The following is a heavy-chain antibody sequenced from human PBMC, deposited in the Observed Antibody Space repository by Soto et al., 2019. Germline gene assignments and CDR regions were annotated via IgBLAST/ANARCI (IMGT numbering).Heavy chain of an antibody. D-gene: IGHD3-22*01. J-gene: IGHJ4*02. Sequence: GGSLRLSCAASGFTVSSYYMSWVRQAPGKGLEWVSVIYSAGSADFADSVKGRFTISRDNSKNTVYLQMSSLRVEDTAVYYCVKGEYYYDSSGYYPFDYWGQGTLVTVSS. V-gene: IGHV3-66*01. CDR1: GFTVSSYY. CDR2: IYSAGSA. CDR3: VKGEYYYDSSGYYPFDY.